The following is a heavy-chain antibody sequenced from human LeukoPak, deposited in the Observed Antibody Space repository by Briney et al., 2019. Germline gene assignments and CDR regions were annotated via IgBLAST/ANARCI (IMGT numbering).Heavy chain of an antibody. CDR1: GGSISGYY. J-gene: IGHJ6*03. CDR3: ARAYDSSGYIYYYYYMDV. V-gene: IGHV4-34*01. D-gene: IGHD3-22*01. Sequence: SETLSLTCTVSGGSISGYYWSWIRQPPGKGLEWIGEINHSGSTNYNPSLKSRVTISVDTSKNQFSLKLSSVTAADTAVYYCARAYDSSGYIYYYYYMDVWGKGTTVTVSS. CDR2: INHSGST.